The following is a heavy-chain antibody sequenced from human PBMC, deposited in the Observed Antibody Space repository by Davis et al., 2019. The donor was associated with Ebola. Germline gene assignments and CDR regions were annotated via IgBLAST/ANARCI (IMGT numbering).Heavy chain of an antibody. CDR2: ISSSGGST. V-gene: IGHV3-23*01. J-gene: IGHJ4*02. CDR1: AFTFSGYA. D-gene: IGHD3-22*01. CDR3: ARVRWTSGYYFDN. Sequence: AGSLTLSCAASAFTFSGYAMSWVRQAPGKGLEWVSGISSSGGSTSYADSVKGRFTISRDNSKNTLYQQMNSLRAEDTAVYYCARVRWTSGYYFDNWGQGTLVTVSS.